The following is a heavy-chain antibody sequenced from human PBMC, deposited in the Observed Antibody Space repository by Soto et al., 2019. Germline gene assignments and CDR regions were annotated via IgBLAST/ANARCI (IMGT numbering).Heavy chain of an antibody. Sequence: PGGSLRLSCAASGFTFSSYGMRWVRQAPGKGLEWVAVISYDGSNKYYADSVKGRFTISRDNSKNTLYLQMDSLRAEDTAVYYCAREFAPGSPNYDYWGLGTLVTVSS. J-gene: IGHJ4*02. CDR2: ISYDGSNK. V-gene: IGHV3-30*03. D-gene: IGHD3-10*01. CDR3: AREFAPGSPNYDY. CDR1: GFTFSSYG.